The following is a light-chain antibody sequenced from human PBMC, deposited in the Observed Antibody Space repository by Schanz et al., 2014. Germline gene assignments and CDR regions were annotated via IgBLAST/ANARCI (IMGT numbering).Light chain of an antibody. Sequence: QSVLTQPPSASGTPGQRVTISCSGTRSNIGGNTVNWYQQLPGTAPKLVIYSNNQRPSGVPDRFSGSRSGTSASLAISGLRSEDEADFYCAVWDESLSGWVFGGGTKLTVL. CDR3: AVWDESLSGWV. CDR2: SNN. J-gene: IGLJ3*02. V-gene: IGLV1-44*01. CDR1: RSNIGGNT.